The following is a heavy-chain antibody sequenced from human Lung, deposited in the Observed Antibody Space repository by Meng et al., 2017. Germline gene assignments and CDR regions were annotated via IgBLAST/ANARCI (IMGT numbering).Heavy chain of an antibody. CDR2: TYYRSKWYS. V-gene: IGHV6-1*02. Sequence: QLQQSCAGLFKPPQTVLLTCASFGDSDSTNRDDLNWSRQSPSRGLEWLGMTYYRSKWYSDYAISVKSRIIINSNTSKNQFSLQLNSLNPEDTAVYYCAGAGSSNWFDYWGQGTLVTVSS. J-gene: IGHJ5*01. D-gene: IGHD1-26*01. CDR3: AGAGSSNWFDY. CDR1: GDSDSTNRDD.